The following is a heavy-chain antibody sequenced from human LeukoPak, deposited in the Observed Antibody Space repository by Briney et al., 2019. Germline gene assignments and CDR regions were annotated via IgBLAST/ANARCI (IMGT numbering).Heavy chain of an antibody. V-gene: IGHV3-11*06. D-gene: IGHD5-24*01. CDR3: ARDYKYAFDN. Sequence: EWISYIGIGSGNTNYADSVKGRFTISGDKAKNSLYLQMNSLRVEDTAVYYCARDYKYAFDNWGQGTLVTVSS. J-gene: IGHJ4*02. CDR2: IGIGSGNT.